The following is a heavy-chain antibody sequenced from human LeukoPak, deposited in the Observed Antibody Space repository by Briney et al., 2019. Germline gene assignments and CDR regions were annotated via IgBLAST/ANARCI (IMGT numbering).Heavy chain of an antibody. CDR2: LYSGGSI. CDR3: ARAIGGYSYGYHFDH. V-gene: IGHV3-53*01. J-gene: IGHJ4*02. Sequence: PEGSLRLSCAASGLIVSSNYMSWVRQAPGKGLEWVSALYSGGSIYYADSVKGRFSISRDNSKNTLFLQMNSLRAEDTAVYYCARAIGGYSYGYHFDHWGQGTLVTVSS. CDR1: GLIVSSNY. D-gene: IGHD5-18*01.